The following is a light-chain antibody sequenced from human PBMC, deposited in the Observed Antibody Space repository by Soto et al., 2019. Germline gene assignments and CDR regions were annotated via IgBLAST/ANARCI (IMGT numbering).Light chain of an antibody. CDR3: CSYAGASTYV. CDR1: SSDVGIYNL. Sequence: QSVLPQPASVSGSPEQSITISCTGTSSDVGIYNLVSWYQQHPGKAPKLMIYEGSKRPSGVSNRFSGSKSGNTASLTVSGLQADDEADYYCCSYAGASTYVFGSGTKVTVL. J-gene: IGLJ1*01. V-gene: IGLV2-23*01. CDR2: EGS.